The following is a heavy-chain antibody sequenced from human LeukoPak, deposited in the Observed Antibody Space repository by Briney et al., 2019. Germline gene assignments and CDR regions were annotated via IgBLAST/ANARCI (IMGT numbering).Heavy chain of an antibody. CDR3: ARDWGSGWPLLDY. D-gene: IGHD6-19*01. J-gene: IGHJ4*02. Sequence: GALRLSCAASGFTFSDYYMSWIHQAPGKGLEWVSYISGSSTHTNYADSVKGRFTISRDNAKNSLFLRMNSLRAEDTAVYYCARDWGSGWPLLDYWGQGTLVTVSS. CDR1: GFTFSDYY. CDR2: ISGSSTHT. V-gene: IGHV3-11*06.